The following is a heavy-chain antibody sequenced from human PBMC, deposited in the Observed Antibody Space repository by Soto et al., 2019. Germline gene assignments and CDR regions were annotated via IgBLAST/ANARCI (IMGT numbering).Heavy chain of an antibody. Sequence: ASVKVSCKASGYTFTSYDINWVRQATGQGLEWMGWMNPNSGNTGYAQKFQGRVTMTRNTSISTAYMELSSLRSEDTAVYYCALPVMVVAATAADAFDIWGQGTMVTVSS. CDR2: MNPNSGNT. CDR1: GYTFTSYD. J-gene: IGHJ3*02. V-gene: IGHV1-8*01. D-gene: IGHD2-15*01. CDR3: ALPVMVVAATAADAFDI.